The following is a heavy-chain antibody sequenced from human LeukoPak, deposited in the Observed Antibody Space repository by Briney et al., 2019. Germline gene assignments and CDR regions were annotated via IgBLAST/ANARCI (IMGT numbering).Heavy chain of an antibody. CDR1: GFTFSSYW. V-gene: IGHV3-74*01. J-gene: IGHJ1*01. CDR2: IKSDGST. D-gene: IGHD3-22*01. Sequence: GGSLRLSCAASGFTFSSYWMHWVRQAPGKGLVWVSRIKSDGSTNYADSVKGRFTLSRDNAKNTVSLQMNSLRAEDTGVYYCARAPSEIGGYYPEYFRHWGQGTLVSVCS. CDR3: ARAPSEIGGYYPEYFRH.